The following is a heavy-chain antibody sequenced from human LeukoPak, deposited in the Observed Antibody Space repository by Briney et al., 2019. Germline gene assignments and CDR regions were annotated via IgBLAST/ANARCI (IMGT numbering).Heavy chain of an antibody. Sequence: GGSLRLSCAASGFTFSNSWMNWDRQAPGKGLEWLANIKGDGNQKNYMDSVKGRFVISRDNAKNLLYLQMNSLKAEDTAVYYCMTNCGGDCWGQGTLVTVSS. CDR3: MTNCGGDC. CDR1: GFTFSNSW. CDR2: IKGDGNQK. J-gene: IGHJ4*02. D-gene: IGHD2-8*01. V-gene: IGHV3-7*01.